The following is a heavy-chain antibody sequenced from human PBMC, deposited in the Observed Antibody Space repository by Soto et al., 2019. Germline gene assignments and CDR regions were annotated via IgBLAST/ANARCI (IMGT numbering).Heavy chain of an antibody. CDR3: AREDVLRFLEWPRGFDP. D-gene: IGHD3-3*01. CDR1: GYTFTSYD. Sequence: ASVKVSCKASGYTFTSYDINWVRQATGQGLEWMGWMNPNSGNTGYAQKFQGRVTMTRNTSISTAYMELSSLRSEGTAVYYCAREDVLRFLEWPRGFDPWGQGTLVTVSS. J-gene: IGHJ5*02. V-gene: IGHV1-8*01. CDR2: MNPNSGNT.